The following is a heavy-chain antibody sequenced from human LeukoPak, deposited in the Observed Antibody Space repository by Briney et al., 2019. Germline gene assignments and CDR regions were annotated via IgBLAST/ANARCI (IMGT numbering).Heavy chain of an antibody. D-gene: IGHD3-9*01. CDR2: INSDGSST. V-gene: IGHV3-74*01. CDR3: ARVKGSYCDID. Sequence: GGSLRLSCAASGFTFRSYWMHWVRQAPGKGLVWVSRINSDGSSTSYADSVKGRFTISRDNAKNTLYLQMNSLRAEDTAVYYCARVKGSYCDIDWGQGTLVTVSS. J-gene: IGHJ4*02. CDR1: GFTFRSYW.